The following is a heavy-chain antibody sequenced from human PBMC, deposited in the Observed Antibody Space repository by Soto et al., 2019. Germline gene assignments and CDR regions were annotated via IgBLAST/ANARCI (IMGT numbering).Heavy chain of an antibody. CDR1: GFTFSSYS. Sequence: PGGSLRLSCAASGFTFSSYSMNWVRQAPGEGLEWVSSISSSSSYIYYADSVKGRFTISRDNAKNSLYLQMNSLRAEDTAVYYCARYLGTTFWFDPWGQGTLVTVSS. CDR3: ARYLGTTFWFDP. CDR2: ISSSSSYI. V-gene: IGHV3-21*01. J-gene: IGHJ5*02. D-gene: IGHD4-4*01.